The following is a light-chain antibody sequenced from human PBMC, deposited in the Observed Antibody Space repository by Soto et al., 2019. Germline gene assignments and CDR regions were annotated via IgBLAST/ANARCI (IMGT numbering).Light chain of an antibody. CDR2: AAS. J-gene: IGKJ4*01. Sequence: DIQMTQSPSSLSASVGDRITITCRASQSISTSLNWYQQKPGKPPKLLIYAASTLQSGVPSRFTGSGSGTDFTLTISSLQPEDSATYYCQQSYSTPLTFGGGTKVEIK. V-gene: IGKV1-39*01. CDR1: QSISTS. CDR3: QQSYSTPLT.